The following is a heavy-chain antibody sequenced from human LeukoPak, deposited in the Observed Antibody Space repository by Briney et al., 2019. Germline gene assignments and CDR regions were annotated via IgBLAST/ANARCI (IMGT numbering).Heavy chain of an antibody. D-gene: IGHD1-26*01. CDR1: GLTFSSYA. V-gene: IGHV3-23*01. CDR3: ATDYTPYVGASAD. Sequence: QAGGSLRLSCAASGLTFSSYAMSWVRQTPGKGLEWVSTITESGDNTHYTESVKGRFTFSRDNSRNTMYLQMNSLRADDTAIYYCATDYTPYVGASADWGQGTLVTVSS. CDR2: ITESGDNT. J-gene: IGHJ4*02.